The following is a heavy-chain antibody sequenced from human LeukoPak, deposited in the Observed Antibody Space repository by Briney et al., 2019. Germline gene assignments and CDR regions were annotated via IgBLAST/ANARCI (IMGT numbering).Heavy chain of an antibody. D-gene: IGHD6-19*01. CDR2: IYSGGST. CDR1: GFTVSSNY. V-gene: IGHV3-66*01. Sequence: GGSLRLPCAASGFTVSSNYMSWVRQAPGKGLEWVSVIYSGGSTYYADSVKGRFTISRDNSKNTLYLQMNSLRAEDTAVYYCARDSPKTSSGWYVAHDAFDIWGQGTMVTVSS. CDR3: ARDSPKTSSGWYVAHDAFDI. J-gene: IGHJ3*02.